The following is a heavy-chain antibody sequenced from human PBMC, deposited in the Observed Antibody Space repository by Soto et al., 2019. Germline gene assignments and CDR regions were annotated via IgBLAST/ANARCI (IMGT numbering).Heavy chain of an antibody. CDR1: GFTFSSYG. V-gene: IGHV3-33*01. D-gene: IGHD6-19*01. Sequence: GGSLRLSCAASGFTFSSYGMHWVRQAPGKGLEWVAVIWYDGSNKYYADSVKGRFTISRDNSKNTLYLQMNSLRAGDTAVYYCATKDSSGSYDAFDIWGQGTMVTVSS. J-gene: IGHJ3*02. CDR3: ATKDSSGSYDAFDI. CDR2: IWYDGSNK.